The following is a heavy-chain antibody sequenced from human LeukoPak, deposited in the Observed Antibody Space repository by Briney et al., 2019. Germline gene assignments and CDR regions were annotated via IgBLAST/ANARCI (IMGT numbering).Heavy chain of an antibody. CDR2: ISGDGGST. V-gene: IGHV3-43*02. Sequence: RTGGSLRLSCAASGFTFSSYSMNWVRQAPGKGLEWVSLISGDGGSTYYADSVKGRFTISRDNSKNSLYLQMNSLRTEDTALYYCAKAGYYDSSGRLDYWGQGTLVTVSS. D-gene: IGHD3-22*01. CDR3: AKAGYYDSSGRLDY. J-gene: IGHJ4*02. CDR1: GFTFSSYS.